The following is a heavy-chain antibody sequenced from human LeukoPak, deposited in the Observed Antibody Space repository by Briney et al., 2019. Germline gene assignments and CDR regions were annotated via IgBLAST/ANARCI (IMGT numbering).Heavy chain of an antibody. CDR2: IIPILDVA. Sequence: GASVKVSCKASGGTFSSYAISWVRQAPGQGLEWMGKIIPILDVANYAQKFQGRVTITADKSTSTAYMELSSLRSEDTAVYYCARVSPLDCSSTSCYRDYYYGMDVWGQGATVTVSS. CDR3: ARVSPLDCSSTSCYRDYYYGMDV. V-gene: IGHV1-69*04. D-gene: IGHD2-2*02. CDR1: GGTFSSYA. J-gene: IGHJ6*02.